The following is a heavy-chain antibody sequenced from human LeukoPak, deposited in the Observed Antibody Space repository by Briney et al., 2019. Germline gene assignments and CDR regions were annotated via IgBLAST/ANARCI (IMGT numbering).Heavy chain of an antibody. V-gene: IGHV4-4*07. CDR2: IYTSGST. CDR3: ATSHSGNYDILTGTGSYYYYYGMDV. CDR1: GGSISSYY. J-gene: IGHJ6*02. D-gene: IGHD3-9*01. Sequence: SETLSLTCTVSGGSISSYYWSWIRQPAGKGLEWIGRIYTSGSTNYNPSLKSRVTMSVDTSKNQFSLKLSSETAADTAVYYCATSHSGNYDILTGTGSYYYYYGMDVWGQGTTVTVSS.